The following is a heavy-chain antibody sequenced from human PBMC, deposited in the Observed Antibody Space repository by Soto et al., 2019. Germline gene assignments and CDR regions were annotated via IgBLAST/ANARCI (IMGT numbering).Heavy chain of an antibody. Sequence: TLSRPCAFYGGSFSCHSWTWIRQSPGKVLEWIGDINHSGRVNYSPSLKSRVTISLDTSKNQFSLTLSAVTAADTAMYYCSTRAYDTNGYYRFDPWGQGTLVTLSS. CDR3: STRAYDTNGYYRFDP. V-gene: IGHV4-34*01. J-gene: IGHJ5*01. D-gene: IGHD3-22*01. CDR2: INHSGRV. CDR1: GGSFSCHS.